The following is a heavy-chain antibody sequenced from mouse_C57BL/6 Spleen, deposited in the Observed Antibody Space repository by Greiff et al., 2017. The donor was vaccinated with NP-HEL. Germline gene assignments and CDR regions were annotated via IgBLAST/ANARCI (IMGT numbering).Heavy chain of an antibody. CDR1: GYPFTSYW. CDR3: TRRTAQGWFAY. V-gene: IGHV1-55*01. J-gene: IGHJ3*01. Sequence: VQLQQSGAELVKPGASVKMSCKASGYPFTSYWITWVKQRPGQGLEWIGDIYPGSGSTNYNEKFKSKATLTVDTSSSTAYRQLSSLTSEDSAVYDCTRRTAQGWFAYWGQGTLVTVSA. D-gene: IGHD3-2*02. CDR2: IYPGSGST.